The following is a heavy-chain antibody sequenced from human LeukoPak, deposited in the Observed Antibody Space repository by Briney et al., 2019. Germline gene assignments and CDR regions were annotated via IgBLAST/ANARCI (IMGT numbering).Heavy chain of an antibody. CDR1: GYTLTELS. Sequence: ASVKVSCKVSGYTLTELSMHWVRQAPGKGLEWMGGFDPEDGETIYAQKFQGRVTVTEDTSTDTAYMELSSLRSEDTAVYYCAPYSSSSVDAFDIWGQGTMVTVSS. CDR3: APYSSSSVDAFDI. CDR2: FDPEDGET. D-gene: IGHD6-6*01. J-gene: IGHJ3*02. V-gene: IGHV1-24*01.